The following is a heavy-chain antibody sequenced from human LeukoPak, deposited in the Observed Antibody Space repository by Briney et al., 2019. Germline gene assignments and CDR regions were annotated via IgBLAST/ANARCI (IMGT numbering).Heavy chain of an antibody. J-gene: IGHJ6*02. CDR3: TRVQAGRSGLMDV. V-gene: IGHV3-74*03. Sequence: GRCLRPSLSVVGPSLSTTGTASVSQAPGKGLVLVSRISPEGSGTTCADSVKGRFNISRDTAKNTVYLQMNSLRDEDAAVYHCTRVQAGRSGLMDVWGRGTTVTVSS. D-gene: IGHD2-8*02. CDR2: ISPEGSGT. CDR1: GPSLSTTG.